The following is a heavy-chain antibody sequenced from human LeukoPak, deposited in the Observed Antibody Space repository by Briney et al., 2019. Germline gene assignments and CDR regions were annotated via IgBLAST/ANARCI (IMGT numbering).Heavy chain of an antibody. Sequence: ASVKVSCEASGYTFTGYYMHWVRQAPGQGLEWMGWVNPNSGGTNYAQKFQGRVTMTRDTSISTAYMELSRLRSDDTAVYYCARVVVAAAPSCDAFEIWGHGTMVTVSS. CDR2: VNPNSGGT. CDR3: ARVVVAAAPSCDAFEI. CDR1: GYTFTGYY. V-gene: IGHV1-2*02. J-gene: IGHJ3*02. D-gene: IGHD2-2*01.